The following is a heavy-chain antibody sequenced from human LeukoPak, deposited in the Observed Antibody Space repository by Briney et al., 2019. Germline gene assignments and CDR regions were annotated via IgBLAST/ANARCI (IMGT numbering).Heavy chain of an antibody. V-gene: IGHV3-7*01. CDR2: INQDGTEK. D-gene: IGHD4-23*01. Sequence: GSLRLSCAASGFTFSNYWMGWVRQAPGKGLEWVASINQDGTEKYYVDSVKGRFTISRDNAENSLYLQINSLGAEDTAVYYCARDTYGGFDSWGQGTLVTVPS. J-gene: IGHJ4*02. CDR3: ARDTYGGFDS. CDR1: GFTFSNYW.